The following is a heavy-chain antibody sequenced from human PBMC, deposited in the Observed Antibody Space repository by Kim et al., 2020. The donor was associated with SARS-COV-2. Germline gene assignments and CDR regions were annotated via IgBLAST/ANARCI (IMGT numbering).Heavy chain of an antibody. CDR3: AKGKYYYDSSGYYTFDY. J-gene: IGHJ4*02. D-gene: IGHD3-22*01. V-gene: IGHV3-30*02. Sequence: VKGRFTISRDNSKNTLYLQMNSLRAEDTAVYYCAKGKYYYDSSGYYTFDYWGQGTLVTVSS.